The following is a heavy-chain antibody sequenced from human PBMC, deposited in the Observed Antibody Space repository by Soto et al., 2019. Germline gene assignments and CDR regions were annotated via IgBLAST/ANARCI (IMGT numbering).Heavy chain of an antibody. CDR1: GFTFSSYG. D-gene: IGHD4-17*01. V-gene: IGHV3-30*18. CDR2: ISYDGSNK. CDR3: AKVRHGDDYWYFDL. J-gene: IGHJ2*01. Sequence: QVQLVESGGGVVQPGRSLRLSCAASGFTFSSYGMHWVRKAPGKGLEWVAVISYDGSNKYYADSVKGRFTISRDNSKNTLYLQMNSLRAEDTAVYYCAKVRHGDDYWYFDLWGRGTLVTVSS.